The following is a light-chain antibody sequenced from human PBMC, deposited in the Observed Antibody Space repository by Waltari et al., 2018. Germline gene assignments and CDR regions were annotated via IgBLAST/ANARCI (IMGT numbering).Light chain of an antibody. V-gene: IGKV4-1*01. CDR2: WAS. CDR3: QQYYGTPYT. CDR1: QSVLYSSNNKNY. Sequence: DIVMTQSPDSLAVSLGERATIHCKPSQSVLYSSNNKNYLAWYQQKPGQPPSLLIYWASTRESGVPDRFSGSGSGTDFTLTISSLQAEDVAVYYCQQYYGTPYTFGQGTKLEIK. J-gene: IGKJ2*01.